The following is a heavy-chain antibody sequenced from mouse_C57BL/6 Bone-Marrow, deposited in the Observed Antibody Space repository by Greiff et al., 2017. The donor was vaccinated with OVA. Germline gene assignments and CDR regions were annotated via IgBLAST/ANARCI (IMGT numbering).Heavy chain of an antibody. Sequence: LQESGAELVRPGTSVKMSCKASGYTFTNYWIGWAKQRPGHGLEWIGDIYPGGGYTNYNEKFKGKATLTADKSSSTAYMQFSSLTSEDSAIYYCARSYYDYPFAYWGQGTLVTVSA. V-gene: IGHV1-63*01. CDR1: GYTFTNYW. J-gene: IGHJ3*01. D-gene: IGHD2-4*01. CDR3: ARSYYDYPFAY. CDR2: IYPGGGYT.